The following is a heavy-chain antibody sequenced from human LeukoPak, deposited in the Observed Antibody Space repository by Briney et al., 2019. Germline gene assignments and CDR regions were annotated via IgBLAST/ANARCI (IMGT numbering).Heavy chain of an antibody. CDR1: GFTFKNYG. D-gene: IGHD6-13*01. V-gene: IGHV3-23*01. CDR2: FTSGGRT. Sequence: GGSLRLSCAASGFTFKNYGMTWVRQAPGKGLEWVSVFTSGGRTYYADSVKGRFTISRDNSKSTLYLQINSLRAEDTAIYYCARDRPGKAGEDYWGQGTLVTVSS. J-gene: IGHJ4*02. CDR3: ARDRPGKAGEDY.